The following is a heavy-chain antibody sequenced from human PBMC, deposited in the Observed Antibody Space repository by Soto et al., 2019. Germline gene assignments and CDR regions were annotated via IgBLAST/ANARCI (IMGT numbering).Heavy chain of an antibody. CDR1: GFTFSSYA. Sequence: GGSLRLSCAASGFTFSSYAMSWVRQAPGKGLEWVSAISGSGGSTYYADSVKGRFTISRDNSKNTLYLQMNSLRAEDTAVYYCAKPSRHLHNTLIAAAGTTYYGMDVWGQGTTVTVSS. V-gene: IGHV3-23*01. J-gene: IGHJ6*02. D-gene: IGHD6-13*01. CDR3: AKPSRHLHNTLIAAAGTTYYGMDV. CDR2: ISGSGGST.